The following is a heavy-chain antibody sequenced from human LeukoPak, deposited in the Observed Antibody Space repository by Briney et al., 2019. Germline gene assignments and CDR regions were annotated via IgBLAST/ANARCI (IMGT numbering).Heavy chain of an antibody. D-gene: IGHD6-6*01. V-gene: IGHV3-53*01. CDR3: ALRKYSRSPSSFDI. CDR2: IYGGDNT. J-gene: IGHJ3*02. CDR1: GFTVTSSY. Sequence: GSLRLSCGASGFTVTSSYLSWVRRAPGGGLEWVSVIYGGDNTYYAESVKCRFTISRDNSENTLYLQMNSLRAEDTAVYYCALRKYSRSPSSFDIWGQGTMVTVSS.